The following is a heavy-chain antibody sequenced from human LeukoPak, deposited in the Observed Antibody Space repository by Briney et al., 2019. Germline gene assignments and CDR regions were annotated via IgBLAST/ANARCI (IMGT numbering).Heavy chain of an antibody. CDR3: ARHVSFIRY. CDR2: ISDSGGST. J-gene: IGHJ4*03. CDR1: GFTFSDYA. D-gene: IGHD2-21*01. Sequence: GGSVTLSCVASGFTFSDYAMSWVRQAPGKGLEWVSGISDSGGSTYYADSVKGRCTISRDNSKNTVSLQMNNLRAEDTAVYFCARHVSFIRYWGPVALVTVTS. V-gene: IGHV3-23*01.